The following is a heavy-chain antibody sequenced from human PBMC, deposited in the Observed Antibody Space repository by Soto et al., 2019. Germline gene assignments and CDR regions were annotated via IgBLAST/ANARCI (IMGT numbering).Heavy chain of an antibody. CDR2: ISGSGDST. Sequence: EVQLWESGGGLVQPGGSLRLSCAASGSTFSSYAMSWVRQAPGKGLEWVSVISGSGDSTYYADSVKGRFTISRDNSKNTRYVQMSSLRAEDTAVYYCARELGYCSGGSCYMDGAFDFWGQGTMVTVSS. CDR3: ARELGYCSGGSCYMDGAFDF. J-gene: IGHJ3*01. V-gene: IGHV3-23*01. CDR1: GSTFSSYA. D-gene: IGHD2-15*01.